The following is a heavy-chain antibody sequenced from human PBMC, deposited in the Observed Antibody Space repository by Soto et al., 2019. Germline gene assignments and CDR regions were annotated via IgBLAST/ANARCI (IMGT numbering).Heavy chain of an antibody. Sequence: AASVKVSCKASGYTFTGYYMHWVRQAPGQGLEWMGWINPNSGGTNYAQKFQGRVTMTRDTSISTAYMELSRLRSDDTAVYYCAIPTTYCSSTSCYYDAFDIWGQGTMVTVSS. CDR3: AIPTTYCSSTSCYYDAFDI. V-gene: IGHV1-2*02. CDR1: GYTFTGYY. J-gene: IGHJ3*02. CDR2: INPNSGGT. D-gene: IGHD2-2*01.